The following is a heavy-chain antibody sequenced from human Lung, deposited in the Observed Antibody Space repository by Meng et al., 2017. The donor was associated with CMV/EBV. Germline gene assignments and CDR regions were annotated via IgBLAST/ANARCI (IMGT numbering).Heavy chain of an antibody. D-gene: IGHD5-18*01. CDR1: GFPFRSYA. CDR3: AREEAMVGYYTNGFDA. V-gene: IGHV3-23*01. CDR2: ISGSVGNT. J-gene: IGHJ5*02. Sequence: SGFPFRSYAMSWVRQAPGKGLEWVSSISGSVGNTYYADSVKGRFTISRDNSGDTLYMQMSSLRAEDTAVYYCAREEAMVGYYTNGFDARGQGALVTISS.